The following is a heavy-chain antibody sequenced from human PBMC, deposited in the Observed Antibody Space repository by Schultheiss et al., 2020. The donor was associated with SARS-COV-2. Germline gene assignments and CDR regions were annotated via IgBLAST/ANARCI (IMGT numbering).Heavy chain of an antibody. V-gene: IGHV3-23*01. J-gene: IGHJ5*02. CDR2: ISSSGGST. CDR1: GFTFSSYA. CDR3: AKDRTTESDFWGTGWFDP. D-gene: IGHD3-3*01. Sequence: GGSLRLSCAASGFTFSSYAMHWVRQAPGKGLEWVSGISSSGGSTYYADSLKGRFTISRDNSKDTLYLQMNSLRPEDTAVYYCAKDRTTESDFWGTGWFDPWGQGTLVTVSS.